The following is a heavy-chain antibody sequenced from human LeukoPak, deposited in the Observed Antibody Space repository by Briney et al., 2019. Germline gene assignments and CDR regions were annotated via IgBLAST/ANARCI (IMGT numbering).Heavy chain of an antibody. CDR3: AKDGTLLSTYYYDSSG. CDR1: GFTFSSYA. D-gene: IGHD3-22*01. J-gene: IGHJ4*02. V-gene: IGHV3-23*01. CDR2: ISGSGGST. Sequence: GGSLRLSCAASGFTFSSYAMSWVRQAPGKGLEWVSAISGSGGSTYYADSVKGRFTISRDNSKNTLYLQMNSLRAEDTAVYYCAKDGTLLSTYYYDSSGWGQETLVTVSS.